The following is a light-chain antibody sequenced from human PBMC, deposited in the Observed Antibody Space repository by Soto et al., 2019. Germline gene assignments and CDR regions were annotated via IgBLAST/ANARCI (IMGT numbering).Light chain of an antibody. J-gene: IGLJ3*02. CDR1: SSNIGSNF. V-gene: IGLV1-47*02. Sequence: QSVLTQPPSASGTPGQRVTISCSGSSSNIGSNFVSWYPQLPGTAPKLLIYSNTQRPSGVPDRFSGSKSGTSASLAISGLRSADEADYYCATWDDSLSGWVFGGGTKLTVL. CDR2: SNT. CDR3: ATWDDSLSGWV.